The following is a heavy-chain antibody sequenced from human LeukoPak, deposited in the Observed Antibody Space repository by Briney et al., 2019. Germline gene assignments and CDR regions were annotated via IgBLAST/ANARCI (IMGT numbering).Heavy chain of an antibody. CDR3: ARGGYRSSYYWGDIFDN. J-gene: IGHJ4*02. CDR1: GFTFSGSA. D-gene: IGHD6-13*01. CDR2: IRSKANSYAT. V-gene: IGHV3-73*01. Sequence: GGSLRLSCAASGFTFSGSAMHWVRQASGKGLEWVGRIRSKANSYATAYAASVKGRFTISRDDSKNTAYLQMNSLKTEDTAVYYCARGGYRSSYYWGDIFDNWGQGTLVTVSS.